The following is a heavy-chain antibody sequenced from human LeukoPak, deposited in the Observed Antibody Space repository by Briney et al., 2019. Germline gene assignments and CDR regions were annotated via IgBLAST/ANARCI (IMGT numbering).Heavy chain of an antibody. J-gene: IGHJ4*02. Sequence: GGSLRLSCAASGYKFSSYTMYWVHQASGKGLEWVSSISTSSNYVYYADSVKGRFTISRDNAKNSLYLQMNSLRAEDTAVYYCARLFDYGDYRAEPYWGQGTLVTVSS. CDR2: ISTSSNYV. CDR1: GYKFSSYT. D-gene: IGHD4-17*01. CDR3: ARLFDYGDYRAEPY. V-gene: IGHV3-21*01.